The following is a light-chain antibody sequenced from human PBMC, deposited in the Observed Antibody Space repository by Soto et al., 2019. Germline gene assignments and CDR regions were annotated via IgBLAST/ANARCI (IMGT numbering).Light chain of an antibody. V-gene: IGKV3-15*01. CDR2: STS. Sequence: EIVMTQSPATLSVYPGERATLSCRASQSVSSNLAWYQQKPGQAPRLLIYSTSTRATGIPARFSGSGSGTEFSLTISSLQSEDFAVYYCQQYNKWPLTFGGGTKVEIK. CDR3: QQYNKWPLT. CDR1: QSVSSN. J-gene: IGKJ4*01.